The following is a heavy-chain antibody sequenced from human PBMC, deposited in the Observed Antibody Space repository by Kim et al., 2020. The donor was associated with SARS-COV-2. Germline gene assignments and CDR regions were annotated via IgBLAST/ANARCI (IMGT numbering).Heavy chain of an antibody. V-gene: IGHV3-23*01. CDR1: QFTFSSYA. CDR3: AKGGTVEFDS. CDR2: ISGSGDRT. Sequence: GGSLRLSCAASQFTFSSYAMNWVRQAPGKGLEWVSGISGSGDRTYYAGSVKGRFTISRDNSQNTLYLQMNSLRAEDTGVYYCAKGGTVEFDSCGQGTLVTVSS. J-gene: IGHJ4*02. D-gene: IGHD4-17*01.